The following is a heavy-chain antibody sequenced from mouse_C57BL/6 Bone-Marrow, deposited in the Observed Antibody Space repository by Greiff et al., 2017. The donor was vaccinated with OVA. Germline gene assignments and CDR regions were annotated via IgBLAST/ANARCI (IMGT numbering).Heavy chain of an antibody. D-gene: IGHD2-3*01. Sequence: VHVKQSGPELVKPGASVKISCKASGYSFTDYNMNWVKQSNGKSLEWIGVINPNYGTTSYNQKFKGKATLTVDQSSSTAHMQLNSLTSEDSAVYYCARFYDGYYSWAWFAYWGQGTLVTVSA. J-gene: IGHJ3*01. V-gene: IGHV1-39*01. CDR1: GYSFTDYN. CDR3: ARFYDGYYSWAWFAY. CDR2: INPNYGTT.